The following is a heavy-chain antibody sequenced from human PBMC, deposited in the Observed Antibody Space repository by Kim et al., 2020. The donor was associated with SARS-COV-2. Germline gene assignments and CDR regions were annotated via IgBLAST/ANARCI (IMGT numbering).Heavy chain of an antibody. V-gene: IGHV4-59*01. J-gene: IGHJ6*02. Sequence: SETLSLTCTVSGGSISSYYWSWIRQPPGKGLEWIGYIYYSGSANYNPSLKSRVTISVDTSKNQFSLKLSSVTAADTAVYYCARDPIAAAVGTHRYTYGMDVWGQGTTVTVSS. CDR1: GGSISSYY. CDR2: IYYSGSA. CDR3: ARDPIAAAVGTHRYTYGMDV. D-gene: IGHD6-13*01.